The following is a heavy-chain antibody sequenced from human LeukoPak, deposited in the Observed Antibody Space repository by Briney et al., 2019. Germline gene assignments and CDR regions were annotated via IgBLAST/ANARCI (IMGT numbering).Heavy chain of an antibody. D-gene: IGHD3-16*01. CDR2: IYYSGST. CDR3: ARDGGLDPYYFDY. Sequence: SETLSLTCTVSGGSISSGGYYWSWIRQHPGKGREWIGYIYYSGSTYYNPSLKSRVTISVDTSKNQFSLKLSSVTAADTAVYYCARDGGLDPYYFDYWGQGTLVTVSS. CDR1: GGSISSGGYY. V-gene: IGHV4-31*03. J-gene: IGHJ4*02.